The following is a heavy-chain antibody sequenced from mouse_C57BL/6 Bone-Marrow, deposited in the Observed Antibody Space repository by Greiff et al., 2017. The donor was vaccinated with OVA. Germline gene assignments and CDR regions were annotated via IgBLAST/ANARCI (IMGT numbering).Heavy chain of an antibody. Sequence: QVQLQQPGAELVKPGASVKLSCKASGYTFTSYWMHWVKQRPGPGLEWIGMIHPNSGSTNYNEKFKSKATLTVDKSSSTAYMQLSSLTSEDAAVYYCVYGWGFMDYWGQGTSVTVSS. J-gene: IGHJ4*01. D-gene: IGHD1-1*01. CDR2: IHPNSGST. V-gene: IGHV1-64*01. CDR1: GYTFTSYW. CDR3: VYGWGFMDY.